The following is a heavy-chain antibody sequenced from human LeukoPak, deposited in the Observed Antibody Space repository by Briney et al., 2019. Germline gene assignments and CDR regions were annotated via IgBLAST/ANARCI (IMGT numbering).Heavy chain of an antibody. Sequence: PGGSLRLSCAASGFTFSSYAMRWVRQAPGKGLEWVSAISASGGSTYYAHTVKGRFTISRDNSKNTLYLQMNSLRADDTAVYYFSSLMGYCSSTGCQNFDYWGQGTMVTVSS. J-gene: IGHJ4*02. CDR1: GFTFSSYA. CDR3: SSLMGYCSSTGCQNFDY. D-gene: IGHD2-2*01. V-gene: IGHV3-23*01. CDR2: ISASGGST.